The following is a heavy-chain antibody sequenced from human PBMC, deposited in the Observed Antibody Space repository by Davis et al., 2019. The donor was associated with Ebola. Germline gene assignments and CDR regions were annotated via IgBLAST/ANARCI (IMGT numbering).Heavy chain of an antibody. D-gene: IGHD3-10*01. CDR3: AREGRLWFGELLISDRNNNWFDP. V-gene: IGHV4-31*03. Sequence: SETLSLTCTVSGGSISSGGYYWSWIRQHPGKGLEWIGYIYYSGSTYYNPSLKSRVTISVDTSKNQFSLKLSSVTAADTAVYYCAREGRLWFGELLISDRNNNWFDPWGQGTLVTVSS. J-gene: IGHJ5*02. CDR1: GGSISSGGYY. CDR2: IYYSGST.